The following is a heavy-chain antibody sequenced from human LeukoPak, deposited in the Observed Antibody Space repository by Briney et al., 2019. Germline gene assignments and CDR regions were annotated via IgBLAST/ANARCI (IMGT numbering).Heavy chain of an antibody. CDR3: AKSPVLWFREFIY. Sequence: KPGGSLRLSCAASGFTFSSYAMSWVRQAPGKGLEWASAISGSGGSTYYADSVKGRFTISRDNSKNTLYLQMNSLRAEDTAVYYCAKSPVLWFREFIYWGQGTLVTVSS. CDR2: ISGSGGST. CDR1: GFTFSSYA. J-gene: IGHJ4*02. V-gene: IGHV3-23*01. D-gene: IGHD3-10*01.